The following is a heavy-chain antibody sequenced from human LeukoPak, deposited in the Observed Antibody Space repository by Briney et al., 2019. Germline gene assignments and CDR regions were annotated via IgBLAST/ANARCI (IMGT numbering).Heavy chain of an antibody. CDR2: ISAYNGNT. J-gene: IGHJ4*02. Sequence: ASVKVSCKASGYTSTSYCISWVRQAPGQGLEWMGWISAYNGNTNYAQKLQGRVTMTTDTSTSTAYMELRSLRSDDTAVYYCARVTIFGVVITPHFDYWGQGTLVTVSS. V-gene: IGHV1-18*01. CDR3: ARVTIFGVVITPHFDY. CDR1: GYTSTSYC. D-gene: IGHD3-3*01.